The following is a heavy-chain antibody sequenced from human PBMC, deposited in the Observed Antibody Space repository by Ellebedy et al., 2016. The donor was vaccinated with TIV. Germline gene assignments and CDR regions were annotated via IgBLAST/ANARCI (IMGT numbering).Heavy chain of an antibody. J-gene: IGHJ4*02. D-gene: IGHD2-8*02. Sequence: AASVKVSCKASGGTFNTYGIIWVRQAPGQGLEWMGRIIPGLQIINYAQRFQGRVTITADQSTSTAYMELSSLKSEDTAVYYCARDGWETGASKTFDYWGQGTLVTVSS. CDR3: ARDGWETGASKTFDY. CDR1: GGTFNTYG. CDR2: IIPGLQII. V-gene: IGHV1-69*04.